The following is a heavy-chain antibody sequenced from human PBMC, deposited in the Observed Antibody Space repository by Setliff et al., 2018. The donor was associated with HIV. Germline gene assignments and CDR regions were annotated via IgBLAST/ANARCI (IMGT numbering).Heavy chain of an antibody. J-gene: IGHJ4*02. Sequence: PGGSLRLSCAASGFTFSNYGMHWVRQAPGKGLEWVAFIRYDDSYKFYADSVKGRFTISRDNSKNTLYLRINSLRAEDTAVYYCAKEPGGSGWYYFDYWGQGALVTVSS. CDR2: IRYDDSYK. CDR1: GFTFSNYG. CDR3: AKEPGGSGWYYFDY. D-gene: IGHD6-19*01. V-gene: IGHV3-30*02.